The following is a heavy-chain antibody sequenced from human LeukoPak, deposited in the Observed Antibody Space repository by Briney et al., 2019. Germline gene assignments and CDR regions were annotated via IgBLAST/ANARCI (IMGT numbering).Heavy chain of an antibody. V-gene: IGHV1-69*13. J-gene: IGHJ5*02. Sequence: ASVKVSCKASGGTFSSYAISWVRQAPGQGLEWMGGIIPIFGTANYAQKFQGRVTITADESTSTAYMELSSLRSEDTAVYYCARDLRRVRYYDFWSGYQNWFDPWGQGTLVTASS. CDR3: ARDLRRVRYYDFWSGYQNWFDP. CDR2: IIPIFGTA. D-gene: IGHD3-3*01. CDR1: GGTFSSYA.